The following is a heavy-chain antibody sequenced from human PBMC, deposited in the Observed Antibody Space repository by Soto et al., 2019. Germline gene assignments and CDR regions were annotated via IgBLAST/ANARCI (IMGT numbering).Heavy chain of an antibody. D-gene: IGHD6-19*01. CDR2: ISGYNGNT. Sequence: QVQLVQSGAEVKKPGASVTVSCKTSGYTFSNYGINWVRQAPGQGLGWLGWISGYNGNTNYAQTVQGRVTMTTDTSTGTVYRELRSLKSDDTAIYYCSRFIMVGGWFDPNYYHGMVVWGQWTTVTVSS. J-gene: IGHJ6*02. V-gene: IGHV1-18*01. CDR1: GYTFSNYG. CDR3: SRFIMVGGWFDPNYYHGMVV.